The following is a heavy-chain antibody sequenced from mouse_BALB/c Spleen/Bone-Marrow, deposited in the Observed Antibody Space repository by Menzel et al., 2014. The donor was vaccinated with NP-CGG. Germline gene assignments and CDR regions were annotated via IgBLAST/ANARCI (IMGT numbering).Heavy chain of an antibody. CDR2: ILPGSGST. Sequence: VQLQQSGAELMKPGASVKISCKATGCTFSSYWIEWVKQRPGHGLEWIGEILPGSGSTNYNEKFKGKATFTADTSSNTAYMQLSSLTSEDSAVYYCAREDGNHVGFAYWGQGTLVTVSA. CDR3: AREDGNHVGFAY. V-gene: IGHV1-9*01. J-gene: IGHJ3*01. D-gene: IGHD2-1*01. CDR1: GCTFSSYW.